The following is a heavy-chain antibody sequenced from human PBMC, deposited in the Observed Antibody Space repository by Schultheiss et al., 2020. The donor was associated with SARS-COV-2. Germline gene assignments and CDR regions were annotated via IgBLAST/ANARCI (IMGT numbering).Heavy chain of an antibody. CDR1: GFTFSSYA. D-gene: IGHD3-22*01. CDR2: ISGSGGST. CDR3: ARDVGVSSGSYWGGKSYNGMDV. J-gene: IGHJ6*02. V-gene: IGHV3-23*01. Sequence: GESLKISCAASGFTFSSYAMSWVRQAPGKGLEWVSAISGSGGSTYYADSVKGRFTISRDNSKNTLYLQMNSLRAEDTAVYFCARDVGVSSGSYWGGKSYNGMDVWGQGTKVTVSS.